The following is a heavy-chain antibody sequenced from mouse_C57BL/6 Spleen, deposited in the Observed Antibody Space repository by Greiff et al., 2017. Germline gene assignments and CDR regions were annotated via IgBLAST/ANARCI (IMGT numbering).Heavy chain of an antibody. J-gene: IGHJ3*01. CDR3: ARAARGPWCAY. CDR1: GYTFTSYW. Sequence: QVQLQQPGAELVRPGSSVKLSCKASGYTFTSYWLHWVKQRPIQGLEWIGNIDPSDSETHSNQKFKDKATLTVDKSSSTAYMQLSSLTSEDSAVDYCARAARGPWCAYWGQGTLVTVSA. V-gene: IGHV1-52*01. D-gene: IGHD3-1*01. CDR2: IDPSDSET.